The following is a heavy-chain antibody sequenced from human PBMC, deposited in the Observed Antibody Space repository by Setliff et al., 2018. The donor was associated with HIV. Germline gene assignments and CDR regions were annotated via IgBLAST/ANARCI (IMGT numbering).Heavy chain of an antibody. J-gene: IGHJ4*02. CDR1: GGSISSYY. Sequence: SETLSLTCTVSGGSISSYYWSWIRLPPGKGLEWIGYIYTSGITNYNPSLKNRVTMSVDTSKNQFSLKLSSVTAADTAVYYCARDYSGWYYFDCWGQGTLVTVSS. V-gene: IGHV4-4*08. CDR3: ARDYSGWYYFDC. D-gene: IGHD6-19*01. CDR2: IYTSGIT.